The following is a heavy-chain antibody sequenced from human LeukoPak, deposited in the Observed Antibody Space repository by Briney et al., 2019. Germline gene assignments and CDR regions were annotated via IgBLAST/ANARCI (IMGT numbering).Heavy chain of an antibody. D-gene: IGHD3-10*01. Sequence: SETLSLTCTVSGGSISSYYWSWIRQPPGKGLEWIGYIYYSGSTNYNPSLKSRVTISVDTSKNQFSLKLSSVTAADTAVYYCARQKGYGSESGYFDYWGQGTLVTVSS. CDR3: ARQKGYGSESGYFDY. V-gene: IGHV4-59*08. CDR1: GGSISSYY. J-gene: IGHJ4*02. CDR2: IYYSGST.